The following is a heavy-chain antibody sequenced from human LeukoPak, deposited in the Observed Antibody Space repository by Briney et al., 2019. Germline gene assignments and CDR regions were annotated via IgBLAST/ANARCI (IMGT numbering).Heavy chain of an antibody. Sequence: ASVKVSCKASGGTFSSYAISWVRQAPGQGLEWMGGIIPIFGTANYAQKFQDRVTITADESTSTAYMELSSLRSEDTAVYYCARAQGKVGYFAFDIWGQGTMVTVSS. CDR2: IIPIFGTA. J-gene: IGHJ3*02. V-gene: IGHV1-69*13. CDR3: ARAQGKVGYFAFDI. CDR1: GGTFSSYA. D-gene: IGHD2-15*01.